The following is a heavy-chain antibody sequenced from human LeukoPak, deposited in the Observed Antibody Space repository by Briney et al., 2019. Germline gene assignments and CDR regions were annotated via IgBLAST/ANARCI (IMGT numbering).Heavy chain of an antibody. V-gene: IGHV1-8*01. CDR1: GYTFTSYD. CDR3: ARTDYYDSSGYYSYFDY. J-gene: IGHJ4*02. D-gene: IGHD3-22*01. Sequence: ASVKVSCKASGYTFTSYDINWVRQATGQGLEWMGWMNPNSGNTGYAQKFQGRVTMTRNTSISTAYMELSSLRSEDTAVYYCARTDYYDSSGYYSYFDYWGQGTLVTVSS. CDR2: MNPNSGNT.